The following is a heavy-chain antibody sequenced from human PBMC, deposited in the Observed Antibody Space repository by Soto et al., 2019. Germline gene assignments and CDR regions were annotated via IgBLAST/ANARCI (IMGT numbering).Heavy chain of an antibody. Sequence: QIQLVQSGPEVKKPGASVKVSCKAFGYSFTSYGISWVRQAPGQGLEWMGWISAYNENRNYAQKFQGRVTLTTDTSTTTASMELRGLTSDDTAVYYCARDPPLTGSLRGTPLMDVWGQGTTVTVSS. V-gene: IGHV1-18*01. CDR1: GYSFTSYG. CDR3: ARDPPLTGSLRGTPLMDV. D-gene: IGHD1-20*01. CDR2: ISAYNENR. J-gene: IGHJ6*02.